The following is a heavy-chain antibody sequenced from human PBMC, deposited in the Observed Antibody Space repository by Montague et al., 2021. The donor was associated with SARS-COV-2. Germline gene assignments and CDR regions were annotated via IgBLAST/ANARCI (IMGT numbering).Heavy chain of an antibody. Sequence: SETLSLTCAVYGGSFSGYYWSWIRQPPGKGLEWIGEISHSGSTNXNPSLKSRVTISVDTSKNQFSLKLSSVTAADTAVYYCARGPRITMIVVVITDIWFDPWGQGTLGTVSS. CDR2: ISHSGST. CDR1: GGSFSGYY. V-gene: IGHV4-34*01. J-gene: IGHJ5*02. D-gene: IGHD3-22*01. CDR3: ARGPRITMIVVVITDIWFDP.